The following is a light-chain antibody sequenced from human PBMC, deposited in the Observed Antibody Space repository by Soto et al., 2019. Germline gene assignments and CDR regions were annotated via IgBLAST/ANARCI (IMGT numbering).Light chain of an antibody. CDR2: DAS. Sequence: EMVLRQSPATVSLSPGEGATLXXRASQSVSTYLAWYQQKRGQPPRVXIYDASNRATGIPARFRGSGSGTDFTLTINSLEPEDFAVYYCQQRSNWPITFGQGTRLEIK. CDR3: QQRSNWPIT. V-gene: IGKV3-11*01. J-gene: IGKJ5*01. CDR1: QSVSTY.